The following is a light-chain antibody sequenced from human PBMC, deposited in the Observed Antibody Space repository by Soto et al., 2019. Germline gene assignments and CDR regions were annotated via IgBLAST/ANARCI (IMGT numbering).Light chain of an antibody. CDR2: AAS. CDR3: QQSYSTTRT. V-gene: IGKV1-39*01. J-gene: IGKJ1*01. CDR1: QSISSY. Sequence: DIQMXQYPSCLWASVGDRVTITGRASQSISSYLNWYHQNPGKDPNLVIYAASSLQSGVPSRFSGSGSGTDFTLTISSLQTGDFATYYCQQSYSTTRTFGQGT.